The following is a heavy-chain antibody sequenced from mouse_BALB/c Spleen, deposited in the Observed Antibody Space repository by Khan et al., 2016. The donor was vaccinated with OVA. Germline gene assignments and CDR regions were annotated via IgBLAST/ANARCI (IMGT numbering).Heavy chain of an antibody. D-gene: IGHD2-3*01. Sequence: EVKLQESGPGLVKPSQSLSLTCTVTGYSITSDYAWNWIRQFPGNKLEWMGYISSSGSTNYNPALKSRISNTRDTSKNQFFLQLNSVTTEDTATYYCARDGSRYNYAMDYWGQGTSVTVSS. CDR3: ARDGSRYNYAMDY. CDR1: GYSITSDYA. J-gene: IGHJ4*01. V-gene: IGHV3-2*02. CDR2: ISSSGST.